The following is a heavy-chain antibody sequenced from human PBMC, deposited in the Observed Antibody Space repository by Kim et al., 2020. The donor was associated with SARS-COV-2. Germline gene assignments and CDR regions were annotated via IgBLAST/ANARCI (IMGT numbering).Heavy chain of an antibody. CDR1: GFTVSSNY. D-gene: IGHD3-9*01. J-gene: IGHJ6*02. Sequence: GGSLRLSCAASGFTVSSNYMSWVRQAPGKGLEWVSVIYSGGSTYYADSVKGRFTISRDNSKNTLYLQMNSLRAEDTAVYYCARVLRYFDPKYYYGMDVWGQGTTVTVSS. CDR3: ARVLRYFDPKYYYGMDV. V-gene: IGHV3-53*01. CDR2: IYSGGST.